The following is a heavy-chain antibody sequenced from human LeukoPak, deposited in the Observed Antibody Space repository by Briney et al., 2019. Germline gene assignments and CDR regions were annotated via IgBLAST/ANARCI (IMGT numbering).Heavy chain of an antibody. D-gene: IGHD2-15*01. CDR3: ARHVGYCSGGSCYYYYYYMDV. CDR2: IYHSGST. J-gene: IGHJ6*03. Sequence: TTSETLSLTFAVSGYSISSGYYWGWIRQPPGKGLEWIGSIYHSGSTYYNPSLKSRVTISVDTSKNQFSLKLSSVTAADTAVYYCARHVGYCSGGSCYYYYYYMDVWGKGTTVTVSS. V-gene: IGHV4-38-2*01. CDR1: GYSISSGYY.